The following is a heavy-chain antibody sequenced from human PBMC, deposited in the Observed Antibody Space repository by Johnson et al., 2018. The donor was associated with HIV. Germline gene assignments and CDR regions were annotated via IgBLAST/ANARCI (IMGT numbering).Heavy chain of an antibody. V-gene: IGHV3-73*01. CDR3: ASTIEIVPTGRSCSGGWCLDALDF. CDR2: IRGRAHTYAT. CDR1: GFTVSINY. J-gene: IGHJ3*01. Sequence: MQLVESGGGLIQPGGSLRLSCAASGFTVSINYMSWVRQAPGKGLEWVGRIRGRAHTYATAYAASLKGSFPIPRDDSTNTAYLQMNSLTPEDTAVYYCASTIEIVPTGRSCSGGWCLDALDFWGQGTTVTVSS. D-gene: IGHD2-15*01.